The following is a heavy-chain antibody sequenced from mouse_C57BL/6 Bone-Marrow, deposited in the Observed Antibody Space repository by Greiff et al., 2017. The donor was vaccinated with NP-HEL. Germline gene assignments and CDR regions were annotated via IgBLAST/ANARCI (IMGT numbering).Heavy chain of an antibody. CDR2: ILPGSGST. CDR1: GYTFTGYW. D-gene: IGHD1-1*01. V-gene: IGHV1-9*01. CDR3: ARCDTTVVAPYYFDY. J-gene: IGHJ2*01. Sequence: QVQLKQSGAELMKPGASVKLSCKATGYTFTGYWIEWVKQRPGHGLEWIGEILPGSGSTNYHEKFKGKATFTADTSSNTAYMQLSSLTTEDSAIYYCARCDTTVVAPYYFDYGGQGTTLSVSS.